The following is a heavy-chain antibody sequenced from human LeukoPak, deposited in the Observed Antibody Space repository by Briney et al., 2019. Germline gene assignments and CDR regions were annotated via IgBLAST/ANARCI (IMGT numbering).Heavy chain of an antibody. CDR2: IYYSRST. CDR3: ARFAYCGGHCWYYFDY. D-gene: IGHD2-21*02. Sequence: SQTLSLTCTVSGGSISSGGYYWSWIRQHPGKGLEWIGYIYYSRSTYYNPSLKSRVTISVDTSKNQFSLKLSSVTAADTAVYYCARFAYCGGHCWYYFDYWGQGSLVTVSS. CDR1: GGSISSGGYY. J-gene: IGHJ4*02. V-gene: IGHV4-31*03.